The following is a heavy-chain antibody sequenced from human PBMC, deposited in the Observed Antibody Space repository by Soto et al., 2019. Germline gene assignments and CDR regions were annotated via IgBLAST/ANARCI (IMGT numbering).Heavy chain of an antibody. CDR1: GYTFTSYG. Sequence: ASVKVSCKASGYTFTSYGISWVRQAPGQGLEWMGWISAYNGNTNYAQKLQGRGTMTTDTSTSTAYMELRSLRSDDTAVYYCARDSDLLPPDYYGMDVWGQGATVTVSS. V-gene: IGHV1-18*04. CDR2: ISAYNGNT. J-gene: IGHJ6*02. D-gene: IGHD2-15*01. CDR3: ARDSDLLPPDYYGMDV.